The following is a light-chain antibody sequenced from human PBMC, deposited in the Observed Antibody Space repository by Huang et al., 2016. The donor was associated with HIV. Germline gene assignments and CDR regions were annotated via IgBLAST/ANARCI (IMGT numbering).Light chain of an antibody. J-gene: IGKJ2*01. V-gene: IGKV1-39*01. Sequence: DVELTQSPSSLSASVGDRITITCRASHSVINSLNWYQQLTEESPRLLIYATSKLQSGVPSRFTGSGSGTDFALTINGLRPEDFATYYCQQSYTSPHTFGQGTKLE. CDR2: ATS. CDR3: QQSYTSPHT. CDR1: HSVINS.